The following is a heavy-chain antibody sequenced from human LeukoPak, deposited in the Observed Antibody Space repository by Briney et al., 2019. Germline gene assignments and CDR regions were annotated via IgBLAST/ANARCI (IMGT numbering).Heavy chain of an antibody. Sequence: GGSLRLSCAASGFTFSSYEMNWVRQAPGKGLEWVSYISSSGSTIYYADSVKGRFTISRDNAKNSLYLQMNSLRAEDTAVYYCARDGVGATSDGPDAFDIWGQGTMVTVSS. D-gene: IGHD1-26*01. CDR1: GFTFSSYE. J-gene: IGHJ3*02. V-gene: IGHV3-48*03. CDR3: ARDGVGATSDGPDAFDI. CDR2: ISSSGSTI.